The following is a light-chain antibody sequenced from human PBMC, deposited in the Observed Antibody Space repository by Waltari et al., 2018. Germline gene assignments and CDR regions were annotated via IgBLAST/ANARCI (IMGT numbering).Light chain of an antibody. J-gene: IGKJ1*01. Sequence: PGERATLSCRASKSVSSDLAWYQQKPGQAPRLLIYEGSNRATGIPARFSGSGSGTAFTLTIISLEPEDFAVYYCQQRSNWPWTFGQGTKVESK. CDR1: KSVSSD. V-gene: IGKV3-11*01. CDR2: EGS. CDR3: QQRSNWPWT.